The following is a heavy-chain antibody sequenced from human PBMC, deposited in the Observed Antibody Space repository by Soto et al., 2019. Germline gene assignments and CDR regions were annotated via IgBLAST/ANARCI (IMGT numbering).Heavy chain of an antibody. CDR2: IVAGSGYT. CDR1: GFTFIRSA. CDR3: AAGDFQGSRGYAYYGMDV. J-gene: IGHJ6*02. Sequence: QMQLVQSGPEVKKPGTSVKVSCKASGFTFIRSAVQWVRQARGQRPEWIGWIVAGSGYTNYAQKFQERVTITRDMSTTTVYMELSSLRSEDTAVYYCAAGDFQGSRGYAYYGMDVWGQGTTVTVSS. D-gene: IGHD3-22*01. V-gene: IGHV1-58*01.